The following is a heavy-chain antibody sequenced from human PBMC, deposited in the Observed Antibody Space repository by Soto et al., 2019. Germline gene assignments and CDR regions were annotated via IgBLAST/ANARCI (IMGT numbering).Heavy chain of an antibody. D-gene: IGHD6-13*01. CDR1: GGSISSYY. Sequence: QVQLQESGPGLVKPSETLSLTCTVSGGSISSYYWSWIRQPPGKGLEWIGYIYYSGSTNYNPSLKSRVTISVDTSKNQFSLKLSSVTAADTAVYYCARAGSSWYEAVYWGQGTLVTVSS. V-gene: IGHV4-59*01. CDR2: IYYSGST. J-gene: IGHJ4*02. CDR3: ARAGSSWYEAVY.